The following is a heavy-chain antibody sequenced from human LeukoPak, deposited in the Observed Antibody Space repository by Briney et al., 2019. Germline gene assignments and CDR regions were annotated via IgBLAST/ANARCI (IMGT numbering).Heavy chain of an antibody. CDR3: TTAPLLSFGELQNIDY. J-gene: IGHJ4*02. Sequence: GGSLRLSCSASGFTFSNAWMSWVRQAPGKGLAWVGRIKSKTNGGTTDYAAPVKGRFTISRDDSKNTLYLQMNSLKTEDPGVYYCTTAPLLSFGELQNIDYWGQGTLVTVSS. D-gene: IGHD3-10*01. CDR1: GFTFSNAW. CDR2: IKSKTNGGTT. V-gene: IGHV3-15*01.